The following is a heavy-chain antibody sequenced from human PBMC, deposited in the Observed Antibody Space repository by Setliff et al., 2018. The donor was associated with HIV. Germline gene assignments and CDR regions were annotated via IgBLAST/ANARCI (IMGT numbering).Heavy chain of an antibody. V-gene: IGHV1-46*01. D-gene: IGHD2-15*01. Sequence: ASVKVSCKASGYSFTGYYIHWVRQVPGQGLEWMGIIHPSAGTTTYAQEFQGRVTMTRDASARTLYMELNSLRSEDTAVYYCAKFIVPHRFTGGPLDYWGQGTLVTVSS. CDR2: IHPSAGTT. CDR1: GYSFTGYY. CDR3: AKFIVPHRFTGGPLDY. J-gene: IGHJ4*02.